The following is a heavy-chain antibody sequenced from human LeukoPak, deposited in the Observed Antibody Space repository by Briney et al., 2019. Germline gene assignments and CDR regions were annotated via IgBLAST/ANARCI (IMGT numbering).Heavy chain of an antibody. CDR1: GFTFDDYG. D-gene: IGHD3-22*01. Sequence: PGGSLRLSCAASGFTFDDYGMSWVRQAPGKGLGWVSGINWNGGSTGYADSVKGRFTISRDNAKNSLYLQMNSLRTEDTALYYCAKARGLIGGAFDIWGQGTMVTVSS. V-gene: IGHV3-20*04. CDR2: INWNGGST. J-gene: IGHJ3*02. CDR3: AKARGLIGGAFDI.